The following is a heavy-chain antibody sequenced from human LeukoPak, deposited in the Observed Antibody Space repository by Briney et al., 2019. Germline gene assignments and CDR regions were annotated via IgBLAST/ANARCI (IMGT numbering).Heavy chain of an antibody. J-gene: IGHJ4*02. D-gene: IGHD4-17*01. CDR3: ATWDDYGDLVAFEY. CDR1: GFTFSSYW. Sequence: GGSLRLSCAASGFTFSSYWMHWVRQAPGKAVVGFSRINSDGSSTSYADSVKARFTISRDNGKNTLYLQMISLSAEDTDVSFCATWDDYGDLVAFEYWGQGTMVTVSS. V-gene: IGHV3-74*01. CDR2: INSDGSST.